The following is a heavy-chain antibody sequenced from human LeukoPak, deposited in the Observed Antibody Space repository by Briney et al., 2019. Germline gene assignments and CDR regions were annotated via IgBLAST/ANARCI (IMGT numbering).Heavy chain of an antibody. CDR1: GYIFTSYG. CDR2: ISAYNGNT. CDR3: ARDPLKENYYYGSGSYPIDY. V-gene: IGHV1-18*01. Sequence: WASVKVSCKASGYIFTSYGISWVRQAPGQGLEWMGWISAYNGNTNYAQKLQGRVTMTTDTSTSTAYMELRSLRSDDTAVYYCARDPLKENYYYGSGSYPIDYWGQGTLVTVSS. J-gene: IGHJ4*02. D-gene: IGHD3-10*01.